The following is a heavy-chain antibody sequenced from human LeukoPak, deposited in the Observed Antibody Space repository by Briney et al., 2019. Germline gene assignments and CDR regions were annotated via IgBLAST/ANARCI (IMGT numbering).Heavy chain of an antibody. CDR3: SKGSGINHFHWIDP. J-gene: IGHJ5*02. V-gene: IGHV3-23*01. CDR2: ISGGGGST. Sequence: GGSLRLSCAASEFTFDNYAMNWVRQAPGKGLEWVSAISGGGGSTYYADSVKGRFTISRDNSKNTLYLQMNSLRTEDTALYYRSKGSGINHFHWIDPWGQGTLVTVSS. D-gene: IGHD1-14*01. CDR1: EFTFDNYA.